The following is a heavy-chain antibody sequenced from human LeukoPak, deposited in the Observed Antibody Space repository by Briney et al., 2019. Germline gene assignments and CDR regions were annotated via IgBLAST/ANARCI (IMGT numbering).Heavy chain of an antibody. Sequence: SETLSLTCTVSGGSISSYYWSWIRQPPGKGLEWIGYIYYSGSTNYNPSLKSRVTISVDTSKNQFSLKLSSVTAADTAVYYCARHIGSQQLAFSNWGQGTLVTVSS. D-gene: IGHD6-13*01. J-gene: IGHJ4*02. CDR3: ARHIGSQQLAFSN. CDR2: IYYSGST. V-gene: IGHV4-59*08. CDR1: GGSISSYY.